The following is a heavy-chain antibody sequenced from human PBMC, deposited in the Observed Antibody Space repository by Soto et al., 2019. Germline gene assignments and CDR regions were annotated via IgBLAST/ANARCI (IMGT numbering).Heavy chain of an antibody. V-gene: IGHV3-73*01. J-gene: IGHJ6*02. Sequence: PGGSLRLSCAASGFTFSCSAMHWVRQASGKGLEWVGRIRSKANSYATAYAASVKGRFTISRDDPKNTAYLQMNSLRAEDTAVYYCARELVLSGYCSXTSCYPLVNYYYYYGMDVWGQGTTVTVS. CDR3: ARELVLSGYCSXTSCYPLVNYYYYYGMDV. CDR1: GFTFSCSA. CDR2: IRSKANSYAT. D-gene: IGHD2-2*03.